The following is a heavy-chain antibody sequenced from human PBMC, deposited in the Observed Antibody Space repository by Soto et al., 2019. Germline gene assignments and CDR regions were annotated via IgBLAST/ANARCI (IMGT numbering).Heavy chain of an antibody. Sequence: QVQLVESGGGVVQPGRSLRLSCAASGFTFSSYGMHWVRQAPGKGLEWVAVIWYDGSNKYYADSVKGRFTISRDNSKNTLYLQMNILRADDTAVYYCARAEIAAAGTVYGMDVWGQGTTVTVSS. CDR2: IWYDGSNK. V-gene: IGHV3-33*01. CDR3: ARAEIAAAGTVYGMDV. J-gene: IGHJ6*02. D-gene: IGHD6-13*01. CDR1: GFTFSSYG.